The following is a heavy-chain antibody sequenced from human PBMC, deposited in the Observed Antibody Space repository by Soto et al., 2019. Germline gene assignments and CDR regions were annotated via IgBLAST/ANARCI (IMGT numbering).Heavy chain of an antibody. D-gene: IGHD2-15*01. CDR2: IKQDGSEK. CDR1: GFTFSSYW. CDR3: ARGTYCSGGSCYHYYYYGMDV. J-gene: IGHJ6*02. Sequence: EVQLVESGGGLVQPGGSLRLSCAASGFTFSSYWMSWVRQAPGKGLEWVANIKQDGSEKYYVDSVKGRFTISRDNAKNSLYLQMNSLRAVDTAVYYCARGTYCSGGSCYHYYYYGMDVWGQGTTVTVSS. V-gene: IGHV3-7*01.